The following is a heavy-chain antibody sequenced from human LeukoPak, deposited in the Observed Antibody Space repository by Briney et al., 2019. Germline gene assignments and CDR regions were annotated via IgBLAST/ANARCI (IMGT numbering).Heavy chain of an antibody. V-gene: IGHV3-9*01. J-gene: IGHJ5*02. CDR2: ISWNSGSI. D-gene: IGHD3-10*01. CDR3: AKASYGSGSWWFDP. Sequence: GGSLRLSCAASGFTFDDYAMHWVRQAPGKGLEWVSGISWNSGSIGYADSVKGRFTISRDNAKNSLYLQMNSLRAEDTALYYCAKASYGSGSWWFDPWGQGTLVTVSS. CDR1: GFTFDDYA.